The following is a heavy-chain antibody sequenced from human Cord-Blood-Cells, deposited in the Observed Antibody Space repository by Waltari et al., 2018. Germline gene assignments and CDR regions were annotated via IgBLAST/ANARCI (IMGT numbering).Heavy chain of an antibody. CDR2: IWYDGSNK. J-gene: IGHJ4*02. V-gene: IGHV3-33*01. CDR3: AREGRIGVAATPAYFDY. Sequence: QVQLVESGGGVVQPGRSLRLSCAASGFTFSSYGMHWVRQAPGKGLAWVAVIWYDGSNKYYADSVKGRFTISRDNSKNTLYLQMNSLRAEDTAVYYCAREGRIGVAATPAYFDYWGQGTLVTVSS. D-gene: IGHD2-15*01. CDR1: GFTFSSYG.